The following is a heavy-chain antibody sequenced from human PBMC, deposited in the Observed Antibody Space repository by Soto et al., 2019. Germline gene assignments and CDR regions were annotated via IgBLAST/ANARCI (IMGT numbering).Heavy chain of an antibody. CDR2: ISYDASTR. CDR3: AEALLPIAARHYFDC. Sequence: HPGGSLRLSCAASGFTFNSYGMHWVRQAPGKGLEWVALISYDASTRYYADSVKGRFTISRDNSKKTLYLQMNSLRAEDTGVYYCAEALLPIAARHYFDCWGQGTLVTVSS. V-gene: IGHV3-30*18. J-gene: IGHJ4*02. CDR1: GFTFNSYG. D-gene: IGHD6-6*01.